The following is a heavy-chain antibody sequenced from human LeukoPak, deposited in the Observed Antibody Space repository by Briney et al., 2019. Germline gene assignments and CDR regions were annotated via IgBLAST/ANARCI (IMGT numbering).Heavy chain of an antibody. Sequence: GGSLRLSCAASGFTLSTYWMHWVRQAPGKGLVWVPRIKSDGSSTSYADSVKGRFTISRDNAKNTLYLQMNSLRAEDTAVYYCARGSLTDSSSSIYLFDYWGQGTLVTVSS. CDR2: IKSDGSST. V-gene: IGHV3-74*01. J-gene: IGHJ4*02. CDR3: ARGSLTDSSSSIYLFDY. CDR1: GFTLSTYW. D-gene: IGHD6-6*01.